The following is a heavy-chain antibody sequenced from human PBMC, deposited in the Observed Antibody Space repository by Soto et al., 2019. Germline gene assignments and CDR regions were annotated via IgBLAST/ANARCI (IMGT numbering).Heavy chain of an antibody. V-gene: IGHV3-21*06. CDR3: ARDIASPGGDYFDS. CDR2: ISTGGAYM. D-gene: IGHD2-21*01. Sequence: EVQLVESGGGLVKAGGSLRLFCTASGFTFRNYNMNWVRQAPGKGLEWVSSISTGGAYMFYADSVKGRFTISRDNAQNSLFLQIASPRAEDTAVYCCARDIASPGGDYFDSWGQGTLVTVSS. J-gene: IGHJ4*02. CDR1: GFTFRNYN.